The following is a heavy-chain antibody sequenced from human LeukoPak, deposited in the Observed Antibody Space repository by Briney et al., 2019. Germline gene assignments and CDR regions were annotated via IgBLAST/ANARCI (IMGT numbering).Heavy chain of an antibody. D-gene: IGHD1-26*01. CDR1: GGSFSGYY. CDR2: INHSGST. Sequence: SETLSLTCAVYGGSFSGYYWSWIRQPPGKGLEWIGEINHSGSTNYNPSLKSRVTISVDTSKNQFSLKLSSVTAADTAVYYCARLHGSYYFDYWGQGTLVTVSS. J-gene: IGHJ4*02. V-gene: IGHV4-34*01. CDR3: ARLHGSYYFDY.